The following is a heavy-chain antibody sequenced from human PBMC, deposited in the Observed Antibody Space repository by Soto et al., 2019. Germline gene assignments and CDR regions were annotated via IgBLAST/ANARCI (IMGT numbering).Heavy chain of an antibody. CDR3: TTDAAVEIGRGSMGGVVDY. Sequence: GGSLRLSCAASGFTFSNAWMNWVRQAPGKGLEWVGRIKSKTDGGTTDYAAPVKGRFTISRDDSKNTLYLQMNSLKTEDTAVYYCTTDAAVEIGRGSMGGVVDYWGQGTLVTVSS. D-gene: IGHD2-8*02. CDR2: IKSKTDGGTT. CDR1: GFTFSNAW. J-gene: IGHJ4*02. V-gene: IGHV3-15*07.